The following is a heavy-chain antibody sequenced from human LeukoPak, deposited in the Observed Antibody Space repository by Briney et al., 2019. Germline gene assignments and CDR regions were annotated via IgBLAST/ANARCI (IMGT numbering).Heavy chain of an antibody. CDR3: ARVGYSSTWFTDY. CDR1: GFTFSNYW. D-gene: IGHD6-13*01. J-gene: IGHJ4*02. Sequence: PGGSLRLSCAASGFTFSNYWMHWVRQAPGKGLVWVSRINSDGSSTNYADSVKGRFTISRDNAKNTLFLQMYSLRDEDTAVYYCARVGYSSTWFTDYWGQGTLVTVPS. CDR2: INSDGSST. V-gene: IGHV3-74*01.